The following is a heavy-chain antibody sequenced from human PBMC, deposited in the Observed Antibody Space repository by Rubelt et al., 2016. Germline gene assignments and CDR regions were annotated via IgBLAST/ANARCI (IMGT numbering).Heavy chain of an antibody. D-gene: IGHD3-22*01. CDR3: ARTYYYDRSGYYQDY. Sequence: VQLVESGGGVVQPGRSLRLSCAASGFTFSDYAMHWVRQAPGKGLEYVSGLSSNGGSTNYVDSVKGRFTISRDNSKNMLYLQMSSLRTEDTAVYYCARTYYYDRSGYYQDYWGQGTLVTVSS. J-gene: IGHJ4*02. CDR2: LSSNGGST. CDR1: GFTFSDYA. V-gene: IGHV3-64D*09.